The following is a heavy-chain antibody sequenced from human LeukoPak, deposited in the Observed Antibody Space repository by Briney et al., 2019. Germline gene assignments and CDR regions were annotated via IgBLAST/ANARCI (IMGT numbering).Heavy chain of an antibody. CDR3: ARDGLPDIGYSSGWYWFDY. V-gene: IGHV3-11*01. Sequence: GGSLRLSCAASGFTFSDYYMSWIRQAPGKGLEWVSYISSSGSTIHYADSVKGRFTISRDNAKNSLYLQMNSLRAEDTAVYYCARDGLPDIGYSSGWYWFDYWGQGTLVTVSS. CDR1: GFTFSDYY. J-gene: IGHJ4*02. CDR2: ISSSGSTI. D-gene: IGHD6-19*01.